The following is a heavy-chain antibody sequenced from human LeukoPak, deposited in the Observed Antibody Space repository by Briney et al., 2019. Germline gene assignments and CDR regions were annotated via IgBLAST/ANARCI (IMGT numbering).Heavy chain of an antibody. D-gene: IGHD3-9*01. CDR1: GFTFSSYA. CDR3: AKTDVDYDILTVSYFDY. J-gene: IGHJ4*02. CDR2: ISSSGGST. Sequence: GGSLRLSCAASGFTFSSYAMSWVRQAPGKGLEWVSAISSSGGSTYYADSVEGRFTISRDNSKNTPYLQMNSLRAEDTAVYYCAKTDVDYDILTVSYFDYWGQGTLVTVSS. V-gene: IGHV3-23*01.